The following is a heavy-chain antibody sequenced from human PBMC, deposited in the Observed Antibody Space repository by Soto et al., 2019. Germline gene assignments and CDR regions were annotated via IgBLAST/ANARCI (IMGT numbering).Heavy chain of an antibody. J-gene: IGHJ4*02. V-gene: IGHV3-23*01. CDR1: GFIFSSYR. D-gene: IGHD1-20*01. CDR3: AKAKNDYNWDNRPPFDY. Sequence: HPGGSLRLSCAASGFIFSSYRMTWVRQAPGKGLEWVSLISANDVGTYYAESVKTRFTISTDQSRNTVYLQMDSLRADDTAIYYCAKAKNDYNWDNRPPFDYWGQGTLVTVSS. CDR2: ISANDVGT.